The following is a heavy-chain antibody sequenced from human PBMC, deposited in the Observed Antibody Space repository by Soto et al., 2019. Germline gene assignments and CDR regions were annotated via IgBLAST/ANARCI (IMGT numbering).Heavy chain of an antibody. Sequence: SETLSLTCTVSGGSISSSSYDGGWIRQPPGKGLEWIGSIYYSGSTYYNPSLKSRVTISVDTSKNQFSLKLSSVTAVDTAVYYCARHRCSSTSCYVDYWGQGTLVTVSS. V-gene: IGHV4-39*01. CDR2: IYYSGST. D-gene: IGHD2-2*01. CDR3: ARHRCSSTSCYVDY. CDR1: GGSISSSSYD. J-gene: IGHJ4*02.